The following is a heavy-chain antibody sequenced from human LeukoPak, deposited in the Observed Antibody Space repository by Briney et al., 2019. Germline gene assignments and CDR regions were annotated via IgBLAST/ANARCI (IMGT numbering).Heavy chain of an antibody. CDR1: GFPFSSYA. CDR3: AKDGLWFGELLADY. J-gene: IGHJ4*02. V-gene: IGHV3-23*01. CDR2: ISGSGGST. D-gene: IGHD3-10*01. Sequence: GGSVRLSCAASGFPFSSYAMRWVRQAPGKGLECVLAISGSGGSTYYADSVKGRFTISRDNSKNTLYLQMNSLRAEDTAVYYCAKDGLWFGELLADYWGQGTLVTVSS.